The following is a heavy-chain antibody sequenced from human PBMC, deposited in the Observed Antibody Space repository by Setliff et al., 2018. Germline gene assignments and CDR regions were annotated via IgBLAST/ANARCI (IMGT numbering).Heavy chain of an antibody. CDR3: RVWIGDLSRDF. D-gene: IGHD3-10*01. CDR1: GFTYNNCW. V-gene: IGHV3-7*03. CDR2: INPDGSEK. Sequence: GGSLRLSCGASGFTYNNCWVSWVRQAPGKGLEWLASINPDGSEKYYVDSVKGRFTISRDNAKNSLSLQMNSLRTEDTAVYYCRVWIGDLSRDFWGRGTLVTVSS. J-gene: IGHJ4*02.